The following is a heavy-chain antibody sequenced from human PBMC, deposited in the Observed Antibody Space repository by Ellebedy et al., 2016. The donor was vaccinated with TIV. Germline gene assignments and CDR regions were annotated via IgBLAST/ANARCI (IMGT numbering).Heavy chain of an antibody. D-gene: IGHD2-21*02. Sequence: GESLKISCVASGFSISHFAMHWVRHAPGKGLEWVAHTGFYESCATSVKGRFTISRDNSQNTLYLQMSGLRLDDTATYLCASDVGTADSDALDLWGPGTRVTVSS. CDR2: TGFYE. J-gene: IGHJ3*01. CDR3: ASDVGTADSDALDL. V-gene: IGHV3-30*04. CDR1: GFSISHFA.